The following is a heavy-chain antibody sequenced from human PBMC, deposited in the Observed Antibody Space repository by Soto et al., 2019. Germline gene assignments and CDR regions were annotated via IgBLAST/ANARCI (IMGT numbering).Heavy chain of an antibody. Sequence: GGSLRLSCAASGFTFSTYGMHWVRQAPGKGLEWVAIIWHDGRKTYYGDSVKGRFTISRDNSKNTLFLEINSLRVEDTATYYCARETYFEKSGCLDYRGQGTPVTGSS. V-gene: IGHV3-33*08. D-gene: IGHD3-9*01. CDR2: IWHDGRKT. J-gene: IGHJ4*02. CDR3: ARETYFEKSGCLDY. CDR1: GFTFSTYG.